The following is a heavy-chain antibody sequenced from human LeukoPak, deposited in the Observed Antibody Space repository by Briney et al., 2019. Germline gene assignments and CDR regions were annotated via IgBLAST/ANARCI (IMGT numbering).Heavy chain of an antibody. CDR1: GFTSSSYA. Sequence: PGGSLRLSCAASGFTSSSYAMSWVRQAPGKGLEWVAAISGSGGSTYYADSVKGRFTISRANSMNTLYLQINSLRAEDTAVYYCAKQVAPYYYDSSGYSYDYWGQGTLVTVSS. CDR3: AKQVAPYYYDSSGYSYDY. D-gene: IGHD3-22*01. V-gene: IGHV3-23*01. CDR2: ISGSGGST. J-gene: IGHJ4*02.